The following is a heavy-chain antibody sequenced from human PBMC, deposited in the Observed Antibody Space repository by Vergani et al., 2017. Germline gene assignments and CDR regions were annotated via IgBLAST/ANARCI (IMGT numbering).Heavy chain of an antibody. V-gene: IGHV3-30*02. CDR2: IRSDESRR. J-gene: IGHJ4*02. CDR3: AKEGGGDCSGGTCYPEY. CDR1: GFTFSSYG. Sequence: QVQLVESGGGVVQPGGSLRLSCAASGFTFSSYGMHWVRQAPGKGLEWVTFIRSDESRRYYEDSMEGPFTISRDNSKNTLYLQMKSLRPEDTAVDYCAKEGGGDCSGGTCYPEYWGQGTLVIVSS. D-gene: IGHD2-15*01.